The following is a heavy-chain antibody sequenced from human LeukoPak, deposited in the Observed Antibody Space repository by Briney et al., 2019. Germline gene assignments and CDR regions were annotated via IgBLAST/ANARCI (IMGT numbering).Heavy chain of an antibody. CDR2: IYYSGST. D-gene: IGHD5-12*01. V-gene: IGHV4-30-4*01. CDR3: ARDKSGYALDTNWFDP. CDR1: GGSISSGDYY. J-gene: IGHJ5*02. Sequence: SQTLSLTCTVSGGSISSGDYYWSWIRQPPRKGLEWIGYIYYSGSTYHNPSLKSRVTISVDTSKNQFSLKLGSVTAADTAMYYCARDKSGYALDTNWFDPWGQGTLVTVSS.